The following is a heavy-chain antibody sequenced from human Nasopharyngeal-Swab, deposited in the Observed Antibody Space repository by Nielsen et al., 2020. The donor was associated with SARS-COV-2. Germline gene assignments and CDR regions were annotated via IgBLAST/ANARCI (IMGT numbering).Heavy chain of an antibody. J-gene: IGHJ4*02. CDR2: ISGSGGST. D-gene: IGHD3-22*01. CDR1: GFTFSSYA. Sequence: GESLKISCAASGFTFSSYAMHWVRQAPGKGLEWVSAISGSGGSTYYADSVKGRFTISRDNSKNTLYLQMNSLRAEDTAVYYCAKDRGVYDSSGYIRYWGQGTLVTVSS. V-gene: IGHV3-23*01. CDR3: AKDRGVYDSSGYIRY.